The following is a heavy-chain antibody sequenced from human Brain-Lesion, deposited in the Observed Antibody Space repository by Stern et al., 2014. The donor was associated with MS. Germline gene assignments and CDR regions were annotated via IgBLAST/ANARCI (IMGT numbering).Heavy chain of an antibody. CDR3: ASSIVVVPAAENKGFDP. Sequence: EVQLGESGGGLVKPGGSLRLSCAASGFNLSSYAMNWVRQAPGKGLEWVSSLSSRITYMYHAPSRKGRFTTSREHAKNSLYLQMKSLRAEDTGVYYCASSIVVVPAAENKGFDPWGQGTLVTVSS. CDR2: LSSRITYM. J-gene: IGHJ5*02. V-gene: IGHV3-21*01. D-gene: IGHD2-2*01. CDR1: GFNLSSYA.